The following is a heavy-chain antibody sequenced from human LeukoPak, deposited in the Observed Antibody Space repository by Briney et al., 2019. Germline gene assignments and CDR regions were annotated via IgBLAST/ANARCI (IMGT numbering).Heavy chain of an antibody. D-gene: IGHD3-22*01. J-gene: IGHJ4*02. CDR3: ARDTYYYDSSGYLVLDY. V-gene: IGHV3-48*03. Sequence: GGSLRLSCAGSGFTFSSYEMNWVRQAPGKGLEWVSYISSSGITIYYADSVKGRFTISRDNARNSLYLQMNSLRAEDTAVYYCARDTYYYDSSGYLVLDYWGQGTLVTVSS. CDR1: GFTFSSYE. CDR2: ISSSGITI.